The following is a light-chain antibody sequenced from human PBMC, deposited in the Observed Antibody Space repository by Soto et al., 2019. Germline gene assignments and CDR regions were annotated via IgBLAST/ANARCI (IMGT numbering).Light chain of an antibody. CDR3: HQSYSTLYT. CDR1: QSISSY. J-gene: IGKJ3*01. CDR2: AAS. Sequence: DVPLTQSPSSLAASVGDRVTITCRASQSISSYLNWYQQKPGKAPKILIHAASTLQSGVPSRFSGSGSGTDFILTISSLQPEDFATYYCHQSYSTLYTFGPGTKVVIK. V-gene: IGKV1-39*01.